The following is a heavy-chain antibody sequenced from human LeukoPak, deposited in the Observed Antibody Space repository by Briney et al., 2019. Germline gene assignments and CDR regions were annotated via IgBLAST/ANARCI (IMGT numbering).Heavy chain of an antibody. D-gene: IGHD5-12*01. CDR1: GFSFTTYG. CDR2: ISRSGHTT. V-gene: IGHV3-23*01. Sequence: GGSLTLSCAASGFSFTTYGLSWVRQAPGKGLEWVSSISRSGHTTYYADSVKGRFTISRDNSKNTVYLQINTLRAEDTAEYYCAKGAGNSGLNWFDSWGQGTLVTVSS. CDR3: AKGAGNSGLNWFDS. J-gene: IGHJ5*01.